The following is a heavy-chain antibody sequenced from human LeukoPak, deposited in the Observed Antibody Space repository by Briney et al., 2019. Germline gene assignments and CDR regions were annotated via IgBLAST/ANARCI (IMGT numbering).Heavy chain of an antibody. V-gene: IGHV3-30*02. CDR2: IRYDGSNK. Sequence: GGSLRLSCAASGFTFSSYGMHWVRQAPVKVLKWVAFIRYDGSNKYYADSVKGRFTISRDNSKNTLYLQMNSLRAEDTAVYYCAKDGVGYCSSTSCYQQDAFDIWGQGTMVTVSS. D-gene: IGHD2-2*01. CDR1: GFTFSSYG. CDR3: AKDGVGYCSSTSCYQQDAFDI. J-gene: IGHJ3*02.